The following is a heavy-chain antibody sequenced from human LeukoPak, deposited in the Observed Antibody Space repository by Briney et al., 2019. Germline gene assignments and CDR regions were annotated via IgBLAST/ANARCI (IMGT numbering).Heavy chain of an antibody. CDR1: GGSISSYY. J-gene: IGHJ4*02. V-gene: IGHV4-59*01. D-gene: IGHD4-17*01. Sequence: SETLSLTCTVSGGSISSYYWSWIRQPPGKGLEWIGYIYYSGSTNYNPSLKSRVTISVDTSKNQLALKLRSVTAADTAVYYCALGGPPTVTRFAYWGQGTLVTVS. CDR2: IYYSGST. CDR3: ALGGPPTVTRFAY.